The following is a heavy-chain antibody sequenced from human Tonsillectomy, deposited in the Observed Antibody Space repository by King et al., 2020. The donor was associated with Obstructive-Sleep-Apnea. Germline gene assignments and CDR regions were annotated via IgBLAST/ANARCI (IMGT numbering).Heavy chain of an antibody. CDR3: AREQSSEAGADY. V-gene: IGHV1-2*02. CDR1: GYTFTGYY. CDR2: SNTNSGIT. D-gene: IGHD6-19*01. J-gene: IGHJ4*02. Sequence: QLVQSGAEVKKPGASVKVSCKASGYTFTGYYMHWVRQAPGQGLEYLGWSNTNSGITNYEKKFQGRVTMTRDTSISTTYMELSRLRSDDTAVYYCAREQSSEAGADYWGQGTLVTVSS.